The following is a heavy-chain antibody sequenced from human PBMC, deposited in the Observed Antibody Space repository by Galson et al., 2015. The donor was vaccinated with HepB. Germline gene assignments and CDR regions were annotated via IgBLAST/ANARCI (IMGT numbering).Heavy chain of an antibody. J-gene: IGHJ4*02. Sequence: SLRLSCAASGFTFSSYAMSWVRQAPGKGLEWVSAISGSGGSTYYADSVKGWFTISRDNSKNTLYLQMNSLRAEDTAVYYCACPYYYDSSGLPQTPDDFWGQGTLVPVSS. V-gene: IGHV3-23*01. D-gene: IGHD3-22*01. CDR2: ISGSGGST. CDR3: ACPYYYDSSGLPQTPDDF. CDR1: GFTFSSYA.